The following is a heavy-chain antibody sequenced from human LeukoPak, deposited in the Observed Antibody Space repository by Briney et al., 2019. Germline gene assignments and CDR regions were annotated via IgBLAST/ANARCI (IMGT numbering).Heavy chain of an antibody. CDR1: GGTFSSYA. Sequence: ASVKVSCKASGGTFSSYAISWVRQAPGQGLEWMGWISAYNGNTNYAQKLQGRVTMTTDTSTSTAYMELRSLRSDGTAVYYCVRDMGWLDAFDIWGQGTMVTVSS. CDR2: ISAYNGNT. D-gene: IGHD3-3*01. CDR3: VRDMGWLDAFDI. J-gene: IGHJ3*02. V-gene: IGHV1-18*01.